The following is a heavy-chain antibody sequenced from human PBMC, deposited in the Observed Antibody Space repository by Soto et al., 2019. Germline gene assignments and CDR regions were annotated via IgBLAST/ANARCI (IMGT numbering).Heavy chain of an antibody. Sequence: SETLSLTCAVSSGSISSSNWWSWVRQPPGKGLEWIGEIYHSGSTNYNPSLKSRVTISVDKSKNQFSLKLSSVTAADTAVYYCARDQRVAVAGTVQGNFDYWGQGTLVTVSS. V-gene: IGHV4-4*02. D-gene: IGHD6-19*01. CDR3: ARDQRVAVAGTVQGNFDY. CDR1: SGSISSSNW. J-gene: IGHJ4*02. CDR2: IYHSGST.